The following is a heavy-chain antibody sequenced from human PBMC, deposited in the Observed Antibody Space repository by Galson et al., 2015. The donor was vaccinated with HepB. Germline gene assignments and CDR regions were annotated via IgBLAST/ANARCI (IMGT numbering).Heavy chain of an antibody. Sequence: SLRLSCAASDFSDYAVHWVRQAPGKGLEWVAVVLFRGKVKKYADSVQGRFIISRDRTKDTVYLQMDSLRVEDTAIYYCGRDMGRQDPYGLDVWGQGTSVTGSS. CDR1: DFSDYA. CDR2: VLFRGKVK. CDR3: GRDMGRQDPYGLDV. D-gene: IGHD3-10*01. V-gene: IGHV3-30*04. J-gene: IGHJ6*02.